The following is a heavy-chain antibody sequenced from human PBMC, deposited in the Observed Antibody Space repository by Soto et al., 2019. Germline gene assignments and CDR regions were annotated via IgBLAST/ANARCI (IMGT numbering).Heavy chain of an antibody. V-gene: IGHV3-48*01. CDR1: GFTFSSYS. CDR3: ASTNPLPSDPDAFDI. J-gene: IGHJ3*02. Sequence: GGSLRLSCAASGFTFSSYSMNWVRQAPGKGLEWVSYISSSSSTIYYADSVKGRFTISRDNAKNSLYLQMNSLRAEDTAVYYCASTNPLPSDPDAFDIPGQGTMVTLPS. CDR2: ISSSSSTI.